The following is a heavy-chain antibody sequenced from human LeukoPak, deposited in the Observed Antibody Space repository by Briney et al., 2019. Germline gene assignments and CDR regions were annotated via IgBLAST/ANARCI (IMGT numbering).Heavy chain of an antibody. CDR2: ISYDGSNK. Sequence: GGSLRLSCAASGFTFSSYGMPWVRQAPGKGLEWVAVISYDGSNKYYADSVKGRFTISRDSSKNTLYLQMNSLRAEDTSVYYCFQDGVGIRDPMDVWGQGTTVTVSS. CDR1: GFTFSSYG. V-gene: IGHV3-30*03. J-gene: IGHJ6*02. CDR3: FQDGVGIRDPMDV. D-gene: IGHD3-3*01.